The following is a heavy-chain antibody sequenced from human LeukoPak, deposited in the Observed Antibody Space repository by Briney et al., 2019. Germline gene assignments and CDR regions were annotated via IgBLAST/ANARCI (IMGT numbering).Heavy chain of an antibody. J-gene: IGHJ5*02. V-gene: IGHV3-21*01. Sequence: GGPLRLSCAASGFTFSSYSMNWVRQAPGKGLEWVSSISSSSSYIYYADSVKGRFPISRDNAKNSLYLQMKSLRAEDTAVYYCARDGSKLWSGRVLNWFDPWGQGTLVTVSS. CDR2: ISSSSSYI. CDR3: ARDGSKLWSGRVLNWFDP. D-gene: IGHD3-10*01. CDR1: GFTFSSYS.